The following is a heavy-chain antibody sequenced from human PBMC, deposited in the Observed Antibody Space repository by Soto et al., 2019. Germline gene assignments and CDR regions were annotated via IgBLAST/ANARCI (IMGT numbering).Heavy chain of an antibody. CDR1: GFTFSTYI. V-gene: IGHV3-21*01. CDR2: ISSDSSYI. CDR3: ARDRAAVGDY. Sequence: EVQLVESGGGLVKPGGSLRLSCAASGFTFSTYIMHWVRQAPGKGLDWVSSISSDSSYIYYADSVKGRFTVSRDNAKNSLYLQMNSLSAEDTAMYYCARDRAAVGDYWGQGTLVTVSS. D-gene: IGHD6-13*01. J-gene: IGHJ4*02.